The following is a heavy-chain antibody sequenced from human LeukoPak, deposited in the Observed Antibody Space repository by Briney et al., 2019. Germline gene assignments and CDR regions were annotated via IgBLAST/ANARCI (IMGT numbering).Heavy chain of an antibody. Sequence: SETLSLTCTVSGGSISSYYWSWIRQPSGKGLEWIGYIYYSGSTNYNPSLKSRVTISVDTSKNQFSLKLSSVTAADTAVYYCARGVTTAPIDYWGQGTLVTVSS. V-gene: IGHV4-59*01. CDR3: ARGVTTAPIDY. D-gene: IGHD4-17*01. CDR2: IYYSGST. CDR1: GGSISSYY. J-gene: IGHJ4*02.